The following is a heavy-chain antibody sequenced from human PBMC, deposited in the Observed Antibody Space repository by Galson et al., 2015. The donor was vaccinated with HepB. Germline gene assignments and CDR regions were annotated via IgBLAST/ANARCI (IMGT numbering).Heavy chain of an antibody. CDR2: ISGGGGNT. D-gene: IGHD1-26*01. V-gene: IGHV3-23*01. CDR3: ARGSSGTYWYVFDY. CDR1: GFTFSGYA. Sequence: SLRLSCAASGFTFSGYAMSWVRQAPGKGLEWVSAISGGGGNTQYADSVKGRFTISRDNSKNTLYLQMNSLRAEDTAVYYCARGSSGTYWYVFDYWGQGTLVPVSS. J-gene: IGHJ4*02.